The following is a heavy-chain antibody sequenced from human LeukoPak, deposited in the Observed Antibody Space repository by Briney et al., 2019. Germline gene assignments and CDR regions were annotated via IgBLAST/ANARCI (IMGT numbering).Heavy chain of an antibody. CDR1: GFTFSGHA. CDR2: ISNDGTRM. D-gene: IGHD2-2*01. J-gene: IGHJ5*02. Sequence: QPGGSLRLSCAASGFTFSGHAMHWVRQAPGEGLEWVSDISNDGTRMFYADSVKGRFTISRDNSKNTLYLQMSSLRADDTAVCYCARALGPTAVNNWFDRWGQGTLVTVSS. CDR3: ARALGPTAVNNWFDR. V-gene: IGHV3-30-3*01.